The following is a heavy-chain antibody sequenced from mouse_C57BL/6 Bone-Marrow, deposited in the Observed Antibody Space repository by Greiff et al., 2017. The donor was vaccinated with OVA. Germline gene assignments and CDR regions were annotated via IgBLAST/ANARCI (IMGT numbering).Heavy chain of an antibody. D-gene: IGHD2-3*01. Sequence: QVQLKESGAELVKPGASVKLSCKASGYTFTSYWMHWVKQRPGQGLEWIGMIHPNSGSTNYNEKFKSKATLTVDKSSSTAYMQLSSLTSEDSAVYYCARSNDYLDYWGQGTTLTVSS. CDR3: ARSNDYLDY. V-gene: IGHV1-64*01. CDR2: IHPNSGST. J-gene: IGHJ2*01. CDR1: GYTFTSYW.